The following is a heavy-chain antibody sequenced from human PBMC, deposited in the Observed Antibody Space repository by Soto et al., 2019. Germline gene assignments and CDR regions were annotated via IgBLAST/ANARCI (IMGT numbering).Heavy chain of an antibody. CDR2: INHSGST. CDR1: GGSFSGYY. Sequence: SETLSLTCAVYGGSFSGYYWSWIRQPPGKGLEWIGEINHSGSTNYNPSLKSRVTISVDTSKNQFSLKLSSVTAADTAVYYCARRIRSMVRGVFDYWGQGTLVTVSS. J-gene: IGHJ4*02. D-gene: IGHD3-10*01. CDR3: ARRIRSMVRGVFDY. V-gene: IGHV4-34*01.